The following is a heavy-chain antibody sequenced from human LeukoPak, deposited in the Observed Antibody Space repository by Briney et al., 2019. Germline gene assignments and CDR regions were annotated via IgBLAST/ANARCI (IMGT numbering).Heavy chain of an antibody. V-gene: IGHV3-21*01. J-gene: IGHJ4*02. CDR3: ARVPNYGYYFDY. D-gene: IGHD4-17*01. CDR2: ISSSSSYI. CDR1: GFTFSSYS. Sequence: GESLKISCAASGFTFSSYSMNWVRQAPGKGLEWVSSISSSSSYIYYADSVKGRFTISRDNAKNSLYLQMNSLRAEGTAVYYCARVPNYGYYFDYWGQGTLVTVSS.